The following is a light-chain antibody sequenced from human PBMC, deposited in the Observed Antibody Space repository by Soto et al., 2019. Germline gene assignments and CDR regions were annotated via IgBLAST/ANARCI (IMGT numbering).Light chain of an antibody. V-gene: IGKV1-12*01. CDR2: AAS. J-gene: IGKJ5*01. Sequence: DIKMTQSPSTLSASVGDRVTISCRASQDISSWLAWYQQRPGKAPHLLIYAASSLQSGVPSRFSGSGSGTDFTLPISSLQPEDSATYYCQEANSFPITFGQGTRLEIK. CDR1: QDISSW. CDR3: QEANSFPIT.